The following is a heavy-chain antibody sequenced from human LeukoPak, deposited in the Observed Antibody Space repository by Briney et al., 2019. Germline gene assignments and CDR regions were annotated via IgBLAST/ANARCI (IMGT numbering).Heavy chain of an antibody. J-gene: IGHJ5*02. CDR3: ARGLRSYYDFWSGSIRHNWFDP. V-gene: IGHV4-30-4*08. CDR2: IYYSGST. Sequence: SETLSLTCTVSGGSISSGDYYWSWIRQPPGKGLEWIGYIYYSGSTNYNPSLKSRVTISVDTSKNQFSLKLSSVTAADTAVYYCARGLRSYYDFWSGSIRHNWFDPWGQGTLVTVSS. CDR1: GGSISSGDYY. D-gene: IGHD3-3*01.